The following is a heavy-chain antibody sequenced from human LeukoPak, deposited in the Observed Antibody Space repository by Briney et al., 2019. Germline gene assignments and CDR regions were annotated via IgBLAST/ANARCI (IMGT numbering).Heavy chain of an antibody. V-gene: IGHV4-59*01. CDR1: GGSISSYY. J-gene: IGHJ4*02. Sequence: SETLSLTCTVSGGSISSYYWSWIRQPPGKGLEWIGYIYYSGSTNYNPSLKSRVTISVDTSKNQFSLKLSSVTAADTAVYYCARDVRDGYLDYWGQGTLVTVSS. CDR2: IYYSGST. D-gene: IGHD5-24*01. CDR3: ARDVRDGYLDY.